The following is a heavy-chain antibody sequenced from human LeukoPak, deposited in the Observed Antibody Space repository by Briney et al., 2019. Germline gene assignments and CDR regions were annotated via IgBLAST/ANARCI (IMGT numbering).Heavy chain of an antibody. D-gene: IGHD6-19*01. J-gene: IGHJ4*02. CDR3: ARGIVLTSGWYYFDY. Sequence: PSETLSLTCTVSGGSISSSSYYWGWIRQPPGKGLEWIGSIYYSGSTYYNPSLKSRVTISVDTSKNQFSLRLSSVTAADTAVYYCARGIVLTSGWYYFDYWGQGTLVTVSS. V-gene: IGHV4-39*07. CDR2: IYYSGST. CDR1: GGSISSSSYY.